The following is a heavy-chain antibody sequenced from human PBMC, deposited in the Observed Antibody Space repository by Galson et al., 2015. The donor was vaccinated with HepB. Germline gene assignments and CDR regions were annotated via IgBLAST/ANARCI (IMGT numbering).Heavy chain of an antibody. CDR1: GYTFSNYA. V-gene: IGHV1-3*01. Sequence: SVKVSCKASGYTFSNYAMHWVRQAPGQRLEWMGWINAGNGNTKYSQKFQGRVTITRDTSASTAYMELSSLRSEDTAVYYCAREGAMVRAAFDYWGQGTLVPVSS. CDR2: INAGNGNT. D-gene: IGHD3-10*01. CDR3: AREGAMVRAAFDY. J-gene: IGHJ4*02.